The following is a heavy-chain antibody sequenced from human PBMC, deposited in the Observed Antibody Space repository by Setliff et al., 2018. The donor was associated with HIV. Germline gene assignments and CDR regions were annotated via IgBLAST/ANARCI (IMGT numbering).Heavy chain of an antibody. J-gene: IGHJ4*02. Sequence: ETLSLTCAVYGGSFSGYYWSWIRQPPGKGLEWIGEINRSGSTNYNMSLWSRVTISLDASRNQFSLELISVTAADTAVYYCAGGPGTTSIDYWAQGTLVTVSS. CDR2: INRSGST. CDR1: GGSFSGYY. D-gene: IGHD1-26*01. CDR3: AGGPGTTSIDY. V-gene: IGHV4-34*01.